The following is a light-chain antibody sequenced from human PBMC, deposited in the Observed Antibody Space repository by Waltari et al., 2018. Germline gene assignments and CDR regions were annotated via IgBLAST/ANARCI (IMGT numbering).Light chain of an antibody. CDR2: YYQ. CDR3: QVWHTTSDRRLWV. J-gene: IGLJ3*02. V-gene: IGLV3-21*01. CDR1: NIEAKP. Sequence: SYVLTQPASVSVAPGRTATITCEGINIEAKPAHWYQKKPGQATVLVIPYYQDRPPVVPERLSGFHSGNAAPLTIRGVEAGDEADYYCQVWHTTSDRRLWVCGGGTKLTVL.